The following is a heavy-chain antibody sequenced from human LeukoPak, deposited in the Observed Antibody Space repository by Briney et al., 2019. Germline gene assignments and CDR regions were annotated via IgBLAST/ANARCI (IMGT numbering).Heavy chain of an antibody. V-gene: IGHV3-7*01. D-gene: IGHD3-22*01. J-gene: IGHJ4*02. CDR3: ATADDSSGSD. CDR2: INQDGSVK. CDR1: GFTFSNYW. Sequence: PGGSLRLSCAASGFTFSNYWMSWLRQAPGKGLQWVANINQDGSVKYYVESVKGRSTISRDNAKNSVYLQMNSLRAEDTAVYYCATADDSSGSDWGQGTLVTVSS.